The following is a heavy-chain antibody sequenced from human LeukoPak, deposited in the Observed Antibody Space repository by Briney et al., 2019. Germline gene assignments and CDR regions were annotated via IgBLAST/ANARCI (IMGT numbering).Heavy chain of an antibody. Sequence: SETLSLTCTVSGGSISSSSYYWGWIRQPPGKGLEWIGSIYYSGSTYYNPSLKSRVTISVDTSKNQFSLKLSSVTAADTAVYYCARHRDYYGSGSYLNWFDPWGQGNLVTVSS. CDR3: ARHRDYYGSGSYLNWFDP. CDR2: IYYSGST. CDR1: GGSISSSSYY. D-gene: IGHD3-10*01. V-gene: IGHV4-39*01. J-gene: IGHJ5*02.